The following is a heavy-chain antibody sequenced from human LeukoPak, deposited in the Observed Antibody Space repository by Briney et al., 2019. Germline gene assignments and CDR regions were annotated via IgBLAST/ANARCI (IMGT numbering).Heavy chain of an antibody. J-gene: IGHJ5*02. CDR3: AKDYGSGQHSLTFRWFDP. D-gene: IGHD3-10*01. CDR2: ISWNSGSI. Sequence: PGGSLRLSCAASGFTFDDYAMHWVRQAPGKGLEWVSGISWNSGSIGYADSVKGRFTISRDNAKNSLYLQMNSLRAEDTALYYCAKDYGSGQHSLTFRWFDPWGQGTLVTVSS. V-gene: IGHV3-9*01. CDR1: GFTFDDYA.